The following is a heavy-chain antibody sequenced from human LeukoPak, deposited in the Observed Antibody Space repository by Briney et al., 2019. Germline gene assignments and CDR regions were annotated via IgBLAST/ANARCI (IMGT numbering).Heavy chain of an antibody. J-gene: IGHJ4*02. Sequence: GSLRLSCAASGFTFSTYSMNWVRQAPGKGLEWVSAISSSSTYIYYADSVKGRITITRDNAKNSLYLQMNSLRAEDTAVYYCARLLYDYVWGSYRSYYCDFWGQGTLVTVSS. CDR1: GFTFSTYS. CDR3: ARLLYDYVWGSYRSYYCDF. D-gene: IGHD3-16*02. V-gene: IGHV3-21*01. CDR2: ISSSSTYI.